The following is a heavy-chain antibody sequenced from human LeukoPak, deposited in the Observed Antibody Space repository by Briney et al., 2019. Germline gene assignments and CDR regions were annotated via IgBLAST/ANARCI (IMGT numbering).Heavy chain of an antibody. V-gene: IGHV4-38-2*01. Sequence: PSETLSLTCAVSGYSLSSGYYWGWIRQPPGKGLEWSGSIYHSGSTYYNPSLKSRVTISVDTSKNQFSLKLSSVTAADTAVYYCASYHHYYDSSGYYEAAFDIWGQGTMVTVSS. CDR3: ASYHHYYDSSGYYEAAFDI. J-gene: IGHJ3*02. CDR1: GYSLSSGYY. D-gene: IGHD3-22*01. CDR2: IYHSGST.